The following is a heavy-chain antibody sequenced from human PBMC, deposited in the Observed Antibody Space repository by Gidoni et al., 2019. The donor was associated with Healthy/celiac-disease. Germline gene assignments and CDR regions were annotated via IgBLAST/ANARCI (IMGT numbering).Heavy chain of an antibody. CDR1: GGSFRGYY. D-gene: IGHD2-2*01. Sequence: QVQLQQCGAGLLKPSEALSLTFAVSGGSFRGYYWSWIRQPPGTGLEWLGEINHSGSTNYHPSLKSRVTISVDTSKNQFSLKLSSVTAADTAVYYCARGHIVVVPAAMGDWFDPWGQGTLVTVSS. CDR2: INHSGST. CDR3: ARGHIVVVPAAMGDWFDP. J-gene: IGHJ5*02. V-gene: IGHV4-34*01.